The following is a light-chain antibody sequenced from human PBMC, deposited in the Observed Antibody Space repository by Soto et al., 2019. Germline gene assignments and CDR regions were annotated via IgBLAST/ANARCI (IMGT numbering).Light chain of an antibody. CDR3: QSYDSSLSGSKVV. CDR1: SSNIGAGYD. J-gene: IGLJ2*01. V-gene: IGLV1-40*01. Sequence: QSVLTQPPSVSGAPGQRVTISCTGSSSNIGAGYDVHWYQQLPGTVPKLLIYGNSNRPSGVPDRFSGSKSGTSASLAITGLQAEDEADYYCQSYDSSLSGSKVVFGGGTKVTVL. CDR2: GNS.